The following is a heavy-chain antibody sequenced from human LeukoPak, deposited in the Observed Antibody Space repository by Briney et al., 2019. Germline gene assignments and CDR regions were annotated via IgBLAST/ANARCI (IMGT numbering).Heavy chain of an antibody. CDR1: GGSISSYY. CDR2: IYYSGST. CDR3: ARGPGFTIFGVVTVSFDY. Sequence: SETLSLTCTVSGGSISSYYWSWIRQPPGKGLEWIGYIYYSGSTNHNPSLKSRVTISVDTSKNQFSLKLSPVTAADTAVYYCARGPGFTIFGVVTVSFDYWGQGTLVTVSS. D-gene: IGHD3-3*01. V-gene: IGHV4-59*01. J-gene: IGHJ4*02.